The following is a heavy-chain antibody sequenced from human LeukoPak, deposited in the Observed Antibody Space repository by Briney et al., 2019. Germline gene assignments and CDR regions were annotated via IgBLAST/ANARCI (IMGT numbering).Heavy chain of an antibody. Sequence: PSQTLSLTCTVSGGSISSGGYYWTWIRQHPGKGLEWIGYIYHSGYSNYNPSLRSRGTISVDTSKNQFSLKLSSVTAADTAVYYCARWNSGFGDATTDYGLDVWGQGATVTVSS. CDR1: GGSISSGGYY. V-gene: IGHV4-31*03. D-gene: IGHD3-10*01. CDR2: IYHSGYS. CDR3: ARWNSGFGDATTDYGLDV. J-gene: IGHJ6*02.